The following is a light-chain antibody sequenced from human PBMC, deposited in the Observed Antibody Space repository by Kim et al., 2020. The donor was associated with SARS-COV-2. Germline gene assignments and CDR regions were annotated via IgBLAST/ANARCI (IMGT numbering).Light chain of an antibody. V-gene: IGKV3-20*01. Sequence: FSPGERATLYCRASQSVSSSYLAWYQQKPGQAPRLLIYGASSRATGIPDRFSGSGSGTDFTLTISRLEPEDFAVYYCQQYGSSSYTFGQGTKLEI. CDR2: GAS. CDR1: QSVSSSY. J-gene: IGKJ2*01. CDR3: QQYGSSSYT.